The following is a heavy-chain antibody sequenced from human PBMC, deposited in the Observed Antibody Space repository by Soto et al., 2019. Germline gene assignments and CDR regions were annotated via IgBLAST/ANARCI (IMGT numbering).Heavy chain of an antibody. Sequence: QVQLQQWGAGLLKPSETLSLTCAVYGGSFSGYYWSWIRQPPGKWLEWIGEINHSGSTNYNPSLKSRVTISVDTSKNQFSLKLSSVTAADTAVYYCARGRNSDYYGMDVWGQGTTVTVSS. CDR1: GGSFSGYY. CDR3: ARGRNSDYYGMDV. CDR2: INHSGST. D-gene: IGHD2-21*01. J-gene: IGHJ6*02. V-gene: IGHV4-34*01.